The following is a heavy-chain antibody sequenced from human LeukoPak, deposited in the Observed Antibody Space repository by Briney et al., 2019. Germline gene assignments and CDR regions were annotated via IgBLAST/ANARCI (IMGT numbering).Heavy chain of an antibody. J-gene: IGHJ4*02. D-gene: IGHD6-13*01. CDR2: IRYDGSNK. Sequence: GGSLRLSCAASGFTFSSYGMHWVRQAPGKGLEWVAFIRYDGSNKYYADSVKGRFTISRDNSKNTLYLQMNSLRAEDTAVYYCAKDGYSSSWYYFAYWGQGTLVTVSS. CDR1: GFTFSSYG. V-gene: IGHV3-30*02. CDR3: AKDGYSSSWYYFAY.